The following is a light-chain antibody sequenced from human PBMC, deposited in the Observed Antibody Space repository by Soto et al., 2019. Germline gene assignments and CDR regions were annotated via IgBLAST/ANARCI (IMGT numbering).Light chain of an antibody. Sequence: QSVLTQPPSVSAAPGQKVTISCSGSSSNIGNNYVSWYQQLPGTAPKLLIYDNNKRPSGIPDRFSGSKSGTSGTLDITGLQTGDAADYYCATWDYSLTGEVFGGGTKVTVL. V-gene: IGLV1-51*01. CDR1: SSNIGNNY. CDR3: ATWDYSLTGEV. CDR2: DNN. J-gene: IGLJ2*01.